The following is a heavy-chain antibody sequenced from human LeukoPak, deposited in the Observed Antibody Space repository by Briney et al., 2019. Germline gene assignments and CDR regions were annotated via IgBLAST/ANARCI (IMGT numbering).Heavy chain of an antibody. CDR3: ARYSYGGEDWFDP. CDR2: IYYSGST. D-gene: IGHD5-18*01. CDR1: GGSVSSSNYY. Sequence: SETLSLTCTVYGGSVSSSNYYWGWIRQPPGKGLEWIGSIYYSGSTYYNPSLKSQVTISVDTSKNYFSLKMSSVTAADTAVYYCARYSYGGEDWFDPWGPGNPGHRLL. J-gene: IGHJ5*02. V-gene: IGHV4-39*02.